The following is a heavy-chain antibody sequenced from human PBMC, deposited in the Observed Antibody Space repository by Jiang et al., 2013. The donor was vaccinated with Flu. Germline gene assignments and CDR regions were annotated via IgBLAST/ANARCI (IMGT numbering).Heavy chain of an antibody. CDR1: NGSVTTTGYY. CDR2: VYHSGAT. V-gene: IGHV4-39*01. D-gene: IGHD3-16*01. Sequence: GPGLVKPSETLSLICTVSNGSVTTTGYYWGWIRQPPGKGLEWIGSVYHSGATYYNPSLNSRVTVSVDTSKNQFSLKLSSVTATDTAIYYCASAGYSYAYPWAYWGLGALVTVSS. J-gene: IGHJ4*02. CDR3: ASAGYSYAYPWAY.